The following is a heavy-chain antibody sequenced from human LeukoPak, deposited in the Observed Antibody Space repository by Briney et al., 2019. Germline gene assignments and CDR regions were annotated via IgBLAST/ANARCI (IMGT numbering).Heavy chain of an antibody. CDR1: GYTFTGYY. V-gene: IGHV1-2*02. Sequence: ASVKVSCKASGYTFTGYYMHWVRQAPGQGVEWMGWINPNSGGTNYAQKFQGRVTMTRDTSISTAYMELSRLRSDDTAVYYCARADSSGHYSNAGYDYWGQGTLVTVSS. J-gene: IGHJ4*02. CDR3: ARADSSGHYSNAGYDY. D-gene: IGHD3-22*01. CDR2: INPNSGGT.